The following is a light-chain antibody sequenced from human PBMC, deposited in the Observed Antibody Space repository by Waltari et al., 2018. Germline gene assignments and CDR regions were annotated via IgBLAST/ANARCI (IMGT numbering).Light chain of an antibody. CDR3: QQRANWPLT. V-gene: IGKV3-11*01. CDR1: QNVGRY. J-gene: IGKJ4*01. CDR2: ETS. Sequence: EIVLTQSPGTLSLSPGERATLSCRASQNVGRYLAWYQQKPAQAPSLLIHETSHRAAGIPARFSGSGSGTDFTRIISSLEPEDFAAYYCQQRANWPLTFGGGTKVEIK.